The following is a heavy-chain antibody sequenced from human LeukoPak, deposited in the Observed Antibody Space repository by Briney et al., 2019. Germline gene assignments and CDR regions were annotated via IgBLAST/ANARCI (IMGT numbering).Heavy chain of an antibody. CDR1: GGTFSSYA. CDR3: ATDTDIVVVPAGTNSTSLDY. J-gene: IGHJ4*02. V-gene: IGHV1-69*05. CDR2: IIPIFGTA. Sequence: ASVKVSCKASGGTFSSYAISWVRQAPGQGLEWMGGIIPIFGTANYAQKFQGRVTITTDESTSTAYMELSSLRSEDTAVYYCATDTDIVVVPAGTNSTSLDYWGQGTLVTVSS. D-gene: IGHD2-2*01.